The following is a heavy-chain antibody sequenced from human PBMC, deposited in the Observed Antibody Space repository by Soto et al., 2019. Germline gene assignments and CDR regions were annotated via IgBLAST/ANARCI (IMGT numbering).Heavy chain of an antibody. CDR2: ISAYNGNT. Sequence: AASVKVSCKASGYTFTSYGISWVRQAPGQGLEWMGWISAYNGNTNYAQKLQGRVTMTTDTSTSTAYMELRSLRSDDTAVYYCVLLLRETGSGSYHPRFYGMAVWGQGTTVTVAS. V-gene: IGHV1-18*01. CDR1: GYTFTSYG. J-gene: IGHJ6*02. D-gene: IGHD3-10*01. CDR3: VLLLRETGSGSYHPRFYGMAV.